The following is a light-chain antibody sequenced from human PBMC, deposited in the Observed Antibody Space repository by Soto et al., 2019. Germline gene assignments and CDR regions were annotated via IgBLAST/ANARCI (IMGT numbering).Light chain of an antibody. CDR1: ASDIGGYSF. Sequence: QSALTQPPSASGSPGQSVAISCTGTASDIGGYSFVSWYQQHPGKAPKLLIYDVNKRPSGVPDRFSGSKSGNTASLTVSGLQAEDEAEYDCSAHGGTNPYVFGTGTKLTVL. V-gene: IGLV2-8*01. CDR3: SAHGGTNPYV. CDR2: DVN. J-gene: IGLJ1*01.